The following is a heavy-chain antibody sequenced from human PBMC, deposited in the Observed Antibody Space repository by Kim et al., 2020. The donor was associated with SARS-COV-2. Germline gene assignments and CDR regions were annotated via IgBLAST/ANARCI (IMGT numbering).Heavy chain of an antibody. Sequence: GGSLRLSCAASGFTFSSYAMSWVRQAPGKGLEWVSAISGSGGSTYYADSVKGRFTISRDNSKNTLYLQMNSLRAEDTAVYYCANHCSSTSCYSYYYYYYMDVWGKGTTVTVSS. CDR2: ISGSGGST. CDR3: ANHCSSTSCYSYYYYYYMDV. CDR1: GFTFSSYA. J-gene: IGHJ6*03. D-gene: IGHD2-2*01. V-gene: IGHV3-23*01.